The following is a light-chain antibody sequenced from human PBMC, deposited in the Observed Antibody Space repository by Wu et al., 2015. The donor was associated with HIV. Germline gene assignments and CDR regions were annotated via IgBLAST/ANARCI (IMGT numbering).Light chain of an antibody. Sequence: EIVLTQSPGTLSLSPGERATLSCRASQSFSSSFLAWYQQKPGQAPRLLIYGASIRATGIPDRFSGSGSGTDFTLTISSLEPEDFAMYYCQQYGSSLRTFGQGTKVEIK. V-gene: IGKV3-20*01. CDR3: QQYGSSLRT. CDR2: GAS. CDR1: QSFSSSF. J-gene: IGKJ1*01.